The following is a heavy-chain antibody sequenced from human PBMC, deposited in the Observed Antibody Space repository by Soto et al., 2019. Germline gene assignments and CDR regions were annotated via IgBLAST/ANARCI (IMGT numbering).Heavy chain of an antibody. V-gene: IGHV1-24*01. CDR2: FDPEDGET. Sequence: GASVKVSCKVSGYTLTELSMHWVRQAPGKGLEWMGGFDPEDGETIYAQKFQGRVTMTEDTSTDTAYMELSSLRSEDTAVYYFATAKGPLATGTTGNYFDYWGQGTLVTVSS. CDR1: GYTLTELS. D-gene: IGHD4-17*01. J-gene: IGHJ4*02. CDR3: ATAKGPLATGTTGNYFDY.